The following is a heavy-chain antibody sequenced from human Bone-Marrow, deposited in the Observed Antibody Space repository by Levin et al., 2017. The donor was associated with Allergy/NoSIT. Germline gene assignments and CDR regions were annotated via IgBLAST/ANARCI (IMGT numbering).Heavy chain of an antibody. CDR1: GESFSDYY. J-gene: IGHJ4*02. Sequence: SETLSLTCAVYGESFSDYYWTWIRQSPGKGLEWIGEMNDSGITKYNPSLESRVSISIDTSKNQFSLKVNSVTAADTAQYYCASRSGRSWYRVFDNWGQGSLVTVTS. V-gene: IGHV4-34*01. CDR3: ASRSGRSWYRVFDN. D-gene: IGHD6-13*01. CDR2: MNDSGIT.